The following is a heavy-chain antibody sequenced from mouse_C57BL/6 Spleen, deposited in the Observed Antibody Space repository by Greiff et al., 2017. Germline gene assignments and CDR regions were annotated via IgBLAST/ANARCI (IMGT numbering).Heavy chain of an antibody. CDR3: ARRIDYYGSSSYYYAMGY. J-gene: IGHJ4*01. CDR2: IDPSNSYT. Sequence: VQLQQPGAELVMPGASVKLSCKASGYTFTSYWMHWVKQRPGQGLEWIGEIDPSNSYTNYNQKFKGKSTLTVEKSSSTAYMQLSSLTSEDSAVYYCARRIDYYGSSSYYYAMGYCGQGTSVTVSS. D-gene: IGHD1-1*01. CDR1: GYTFTSYW. V-gene: IGHV1-69*01.